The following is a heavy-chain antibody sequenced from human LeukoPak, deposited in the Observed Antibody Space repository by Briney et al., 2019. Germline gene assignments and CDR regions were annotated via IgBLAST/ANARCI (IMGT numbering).Heavy chain of an antibody. Sequence: ASVKVSCKASGYTFTSYDINWVRQATGQGLEWMGWMNPNSGNTGYAQKFQGRVTITTDESTSTAYMELSSLRSEDTAVYYCARDSQTGTTHFWGQGTLVTVSS. V-gene: IGHV1-8*01. J-gene: IGHJ4*02. CDR2: MNPNSGNT. CDR1: GYTFTSYD. CDR3: ARDSQTGTTHF. D-gene: IGHD1-7*01.